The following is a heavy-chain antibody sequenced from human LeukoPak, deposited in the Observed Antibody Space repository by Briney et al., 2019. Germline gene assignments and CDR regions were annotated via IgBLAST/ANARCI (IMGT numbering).Heavy chain of an antibody. Sequence: SETLSLTCTVSGGSISSYYWSWIRQPAGKGLEWIGRIYTSGSTNYNPSLKSRVTMSVDTSKNQFSLKLSSVTAADTAVYYCARDLWQQPKPHHYYMDVWGKGTTVTVSS. CDR3: ARDLWQQPKPHHYYMDV. J-gene: IGHJ6*03. CDR2: IYTSGST. D-gene: IGHD6-13*01. CDR1: GGSISSYY. V-gene: IGHV4-4*07.